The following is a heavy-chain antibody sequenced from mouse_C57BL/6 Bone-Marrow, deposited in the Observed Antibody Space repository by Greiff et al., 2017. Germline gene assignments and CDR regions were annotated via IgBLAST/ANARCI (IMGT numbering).Heavy chain of an antibody. CDR2: IDPENGDT. CDR3: TTMMFDD. J-gene: IGHJ2*01. V-gene: IGHV14-4*01. CDR1: GFNIKDDY. D-gene: IGHD2-3*01. Sequence: VQLQQSGAELVRPGASVKLSCTASGFNIKDDYMHWVKQRPEQGLEWIGWIDPENGDTEYASKFQGKATITADTSSNTAYLQLSSLTSEYTAVYYCTTMMFDDWGQGTTLTVSS.